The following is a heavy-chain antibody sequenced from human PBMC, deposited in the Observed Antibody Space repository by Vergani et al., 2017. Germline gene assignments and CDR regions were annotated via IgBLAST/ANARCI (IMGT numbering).Heavy chain of an antibody. V-gene: IGHV1-2*02. Sequence: QVQLVQSGAEVKKPGASVKVSCKASGYTFTGYYMHWVRQAPGQGLEWMGWINPNSGGTNYAQKFQGRVTMTRDTSISTAYMELSRLRSDDTAVYYCARDRIVGARATPNWFDPWGQGTLVTVSS. CDR2: INPNSGGT. J-gene: IGHJ5*02. D-gene: IGHD1-26*01. CDR1: GYTFTGYY. CDR3: ARDRIVGARATPNWFDP.